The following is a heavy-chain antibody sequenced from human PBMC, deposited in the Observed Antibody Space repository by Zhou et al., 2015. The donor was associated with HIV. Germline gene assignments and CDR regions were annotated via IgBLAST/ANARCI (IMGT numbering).Heavy chain of an antibody. CDR2: ISYDGSSK. CDR3: ARDRTQTFRGWYLDI. CDR1: GFTFSSYA. V-gene: IGHV3-30-3*01. Sequence: QVQLVESGGGVVQPGRSLRLSCAASGFTFSSYAMHWVRQAPGKGLEWVAVISYDGSSKYYADSVKGRFTIFRDTSKNTLYLQMNSLRADDTAVYHCARDRTQTFRGWYLDIWGRGTLVTVSS. D-gene: IGHD3-16*01. J-gene: IGHJ2*01.